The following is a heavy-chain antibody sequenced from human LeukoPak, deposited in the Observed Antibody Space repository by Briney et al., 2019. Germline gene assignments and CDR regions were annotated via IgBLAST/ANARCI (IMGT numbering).Heavy chain of an antibody. CDR2: INHSGST. J-gene: IGHJ4*02. CDR3: ARDRPRDGYNYDY. CDR1: GGSFSGYY. V-gene: IGHV4-34*01. D-gene: IGHD5-24*01. Sequence: SETLSLTCAVYGGSFSGYYWSWIRQPPGKGLEWIGEINHSGSTNYNPSLKSRVTISVDTSKNQFSLKLSSVTAADTAVYYCARDRPRDGYNYDYWGQGTLVTVSS.